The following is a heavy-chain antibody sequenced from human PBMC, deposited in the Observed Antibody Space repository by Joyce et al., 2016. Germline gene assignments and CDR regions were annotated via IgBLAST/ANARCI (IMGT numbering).Heavy chain of an antibody. CDR1: GYTFTNYD. CDR3: ARLGYDFWSGSGEYYFDY. D-gene: IGHD3-3*01. J-gene: IGHJ4*02. CDR2: VNPNSDNT. Sequence: QVQLVQSGAEVKKPGASVKVSCKASGYTFTNYDINWVRQATGQGLEWMGWVNPNSDNTGYEQEFQDRVSITWSTSISTAYMELSSLTSEDTAVYFCARLGYDFWSGSGEYYFDYWGQGTLVTVSS. V-gene: IGHV1-8*01.